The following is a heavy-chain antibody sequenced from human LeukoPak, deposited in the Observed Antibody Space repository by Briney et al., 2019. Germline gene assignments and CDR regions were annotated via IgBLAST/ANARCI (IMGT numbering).Heavy chain of an antibody. V-gene: IGHV1-46*01. Sequence: GASVKVACKASGYTFTSYYMHWVRQAPGQGLEWMGIINPSGGSTSYAQKFQGRVTMTRDMSTSTVYMELSSLKSEDTAVYYCAREAAAAISRRFDYWGQGTLVTVSS. CDR2: INPSGGST. J-gene: IGHJ4*02. CDR3: AREAAAAISRRFDY. D-gene: IGHD2-2*02. CDR1: GYTFTSYY.